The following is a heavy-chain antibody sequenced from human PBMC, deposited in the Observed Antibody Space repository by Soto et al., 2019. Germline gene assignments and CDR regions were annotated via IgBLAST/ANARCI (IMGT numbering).Heavy chain of an antibody. CDR2: ISYDGSSQ. Sequence: QVQLVESGGGVVQPGRSLRVSCAASGFALSSYGMSWVRQAPGKGLEWVAAISYDGSSQYYADSVKGRFTISRDNSQKTLFLQMTSLRPDDTAVYYCARDYDGGSGYYEGVGFFLHWGQGTQGTVSS. D-gene: IGHD3-22*01. CDR3: ARDYDGGSGYYEGVGFFLH. V-gene: IGHV3-30*03. CDR1: GFALSSYG. J-gene: IGHJ1*01.